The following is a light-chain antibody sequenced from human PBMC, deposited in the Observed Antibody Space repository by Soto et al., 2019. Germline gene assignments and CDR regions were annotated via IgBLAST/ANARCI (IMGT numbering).Light chain of an antibody. V-gene: IGLV2-14*01. CDR1: NNDIGNYYY. CDR3: GSYRSTPLYV. Sequence: QSALAQPASVSGSPGQSITIACTVSNNDIGNYYYVSWYQQYPGKAPQLILYEVNNGPSGISHRFSGSKSGNTASLSISGLQPEDEAVYYCGSYRSTPLYVFGTGTKVTVL. J-gene: IGLJ1*01. CDR2: EVN.